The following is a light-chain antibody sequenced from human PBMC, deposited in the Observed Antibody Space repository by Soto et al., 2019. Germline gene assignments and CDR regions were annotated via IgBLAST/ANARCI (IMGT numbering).Light chain of an antibody. CDR3: QQYNNWPSWT. Sequence: EIVMTQSPATLSVSPGERATLSCRASQSVSSTLAWYQQKPGQAPRLLIYGASTRATGIPARFSGSGSGTEFTLTISSLQSEDLAVYYCQQYNNWPSWTFGQGTKVDI. CDR1: QSVSST. J-gene: IGKJ1*01. V-gene: IGKV3-15*01. CDR2: GAS.